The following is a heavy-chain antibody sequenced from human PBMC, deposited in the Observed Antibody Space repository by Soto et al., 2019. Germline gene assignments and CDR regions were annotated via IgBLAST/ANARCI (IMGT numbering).Heavy chain of an antibody. CDR1: GYTFTHYG. J-gene: IGHJ4*02. CDR2: IIAGNGNT. V-gene: IGHV1-3*01. D-gene: IGHD5-12*01. Sequence: QVQLVQSGAEVKKPGASVKVSCKASGYTFTHYGIHWLRQAPGQRPEWMGWIIAGNGNTKYSQRFQGRVTITRDTSASTAYMELSSLISEDTAVYYCVRVQDSGYYAPALWGQGTLVSVSS. CDR3: VRVQDSGYYAPAL.